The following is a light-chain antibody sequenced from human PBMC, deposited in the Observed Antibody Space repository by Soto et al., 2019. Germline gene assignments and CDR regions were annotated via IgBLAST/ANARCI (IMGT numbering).Light chain of an antibody. J-gene: IGKJ1*01. Sequence: EIVLTQSPGTLSLSPGERATLSCRASQTFSNNLAWYQQKPGQAPRLLIYGASTRATGIPARFSGSGSGTEFTLTISSLQSEDFAVYYCQQYNNWPRTFGQGTIVDIK. CDR2: GAS. CDR1: QTFSNN. V-gene: IGKV3-15*01. CDR3: QQYNNWPRT.